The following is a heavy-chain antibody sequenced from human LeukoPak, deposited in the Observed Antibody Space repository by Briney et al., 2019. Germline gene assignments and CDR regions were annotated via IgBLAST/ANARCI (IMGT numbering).Heavy chain of an antibody. D-gene: IGHD6-13*01. CDR1: GYTFSSYY. CDR2: INTNTGGT. Sequence: ASVKVSCKASGYTFSSYYIHWVRQAPGQGLEWMAWINTNTGGTKYAQELQGRVTLTRDTSITTAYMELTRLISDDTAVYYCARDLPGYSSAFDIWGQGTMVTVSS. CDR3: ARDLPGYSSAFDI. J-gene: IGHJ3*02. V-gene: IGHV1-2*02.